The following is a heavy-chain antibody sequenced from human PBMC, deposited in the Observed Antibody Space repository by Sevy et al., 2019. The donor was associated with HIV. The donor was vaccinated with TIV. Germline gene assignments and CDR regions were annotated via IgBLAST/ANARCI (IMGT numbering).Heavy chain of an antibody. D-gene: IGHD1-1*01. J-gene: IGHJ1*01. V-gene: IGHV3-30*04. CDR3: ALERLSRDFAEYFQN. CDR1: GFTFSRYS. Sequence: GGSLRLSCAASGFTFSRYSMHWVRQAPGKGLEWVATISFDASNKHYADSVQGRFTITRDKFQNLLILQMNSLRPEDTSCYYGALERLSRDFAEYFQNWGQGTLVTVSS. CDR2: ISFDASNK.